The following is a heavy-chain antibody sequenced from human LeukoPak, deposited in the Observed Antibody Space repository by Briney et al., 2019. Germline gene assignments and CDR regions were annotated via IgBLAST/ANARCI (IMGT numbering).Heavy chain of an antibody. D-gene: IGHD3-3*01. V-gene: IGHV3-30*02. CDR1: GFTFSSYG. J-gene: IGHJ3*02. CDR3: AKEVTIQHAFDI. Sequence: GGSLRLSCAASGFTFSSYGMHWVRQAPGKGLEWVAFIRYDGSNKYYADSVKGRFAISRDNSKNTLYLQMNSLRAEDTAVYYCAKEVTIQHAFDIWDQGTMVTVSS. CDR2: IRYDGSNK.